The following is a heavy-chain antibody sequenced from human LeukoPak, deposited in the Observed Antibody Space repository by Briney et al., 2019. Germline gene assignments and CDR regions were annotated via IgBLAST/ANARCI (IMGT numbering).Heavy chain of an antibody. V-gene: IGHV3-7*01. CDR3: ARDCSSTSCYRGGFDP. Sequence: GGSLRLSCAASGFTFSSYWMSWVRQAPGKGLEWVANIKQDGSEKYYVDSVKGRFTISRDNAKNSLYLQMNSLRAEDTAVYYCARDCSSTSCYRGGFDPWGQGTLVTVSS. CDR1: GFTFSSYW. J-gene: IGHJ5*02. CDR2: IKQDGSEK. D-gene: IGHD2-2*01.